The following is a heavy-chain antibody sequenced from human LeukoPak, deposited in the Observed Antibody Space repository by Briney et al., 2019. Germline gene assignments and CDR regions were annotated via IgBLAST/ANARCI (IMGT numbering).Heavy chain of an antibody. J-gene: IGHJ4*02. CDR3: ARDGVRDGLYFDR. Sequence: GGSLRLSCAAFGFTFSSYWMSWVRQAPGKGLEWVANIKQDGSEKYYVDSVKGRFTISRDNAKNSLYLQMNSLRDEDTAVYSCARDGVRDGLYFDRWGQGTLVTVSS. CDR2: IKQDGSEK. V-gene: IGHV3-7*01. CDR1: GFTFSSYW. D-gene: IGHD5-24*01.